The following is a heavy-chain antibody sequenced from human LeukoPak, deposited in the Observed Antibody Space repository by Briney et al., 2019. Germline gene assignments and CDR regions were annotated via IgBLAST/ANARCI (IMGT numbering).Heavy chain of an antibody. Sequence: ASVKVSCEASGYTFTNYDINWVRQAAGQGLEWMGWMNPNSGNTGYAQKFQGRVTMTRNTSISTAYMELSSLKSEDTAVYYCARALRYCSTTSCQYYFDYWGQGTLVTVSS. CDR1: GYTFTNYD. D-gene: IGHD2-2*01. CDR2: MNPNSGNT. V-gene: IGHV1-8*01. CDR3: ARALRYCSTTSCQYYFDY. J-gene: IGHJ4*02.